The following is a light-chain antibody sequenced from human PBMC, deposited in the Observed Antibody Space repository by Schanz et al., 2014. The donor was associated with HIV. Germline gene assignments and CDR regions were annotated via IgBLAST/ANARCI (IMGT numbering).Light chain of an antibody. J-gene: IGLJ2*01. Sequence: QSALTQPASVSGSPGQSITISCTGTSNDVGTYNLVSWYQQHPGKAPQLMIYEVSKRPSGVSDRFSGSRSGNTARLTVSGLQAEDEADYFCSASAGSDSFVVFGGGTKLTVL. CDR2: EVS. CDR3: SASAGSDSFVV. V-gene: IGLV2-14*02. CDR1: SNDVGTYNL.